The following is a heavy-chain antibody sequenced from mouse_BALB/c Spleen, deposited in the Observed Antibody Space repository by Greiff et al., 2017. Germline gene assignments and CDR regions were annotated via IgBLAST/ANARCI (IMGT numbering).Heavy chain of an antibody. D-gene: IGHD4-1*01. J-gene: IGHJ3*01. CDR3: ARDLTGPFAY. CDR2: ISDGGSYT. Sequence: EVQLVESGGGLVKPGGSLKLSCAASGFTFSDYYMYWVRQTPEKRLEWVATISDGGSYTYYPDSVKGRFTISRDNAKNNLYLQMSSLKSEDTAMYYCARDLTGPFAYWGQGTLVTVS. V-gene: IGHV5-4*02. CDR1: GFTFSDYY.